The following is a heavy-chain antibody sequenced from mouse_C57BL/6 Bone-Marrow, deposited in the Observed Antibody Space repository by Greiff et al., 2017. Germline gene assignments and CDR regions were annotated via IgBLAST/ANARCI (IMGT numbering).Heavy chain of an antibody. Sequence: VQLVESGAELAKPGASVKLSCKASGYTFTSYWMHWVKQRPGQGLEWIGYINPSSGYTKYNQKFKDKATLTADKSSSTAYMQLSSLTYEDSAVYYCARRYGSSYAWFAYWGQGTLVTVSA. CDR1: GYTFTSYW. V-gene: IGHV1-7*01. CDR2: INPSSGYT. J-gene: IGHJ3*01. CDR3: ARRYGSSYAWFAY. D-gene: IGHD1-1*01.